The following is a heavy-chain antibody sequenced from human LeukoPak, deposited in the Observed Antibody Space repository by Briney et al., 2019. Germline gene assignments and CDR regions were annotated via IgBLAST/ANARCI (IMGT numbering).Heavy chain of an antibody. CDR2: IYYSGST. CDR3: ARERSSSQDFDY. Sequence: PSETLSLTCAVSGGSISSSSYYWGWLRQPPGKGLEWIGSIYYSGSTYYNPSLKSRVTISVDTSKNQFSLKLSSVTAADTAVYYCARERSSSQDFDYWGQGTLVTVSS. CDR1: GGSISSSSYY. J-gene: IGHJ4*02. V-gene: IGHV4-39*07. D-gene: IGHD6-6*01.